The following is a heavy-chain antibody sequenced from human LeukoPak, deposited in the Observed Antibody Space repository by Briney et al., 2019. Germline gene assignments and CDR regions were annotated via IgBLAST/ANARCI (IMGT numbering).Heavy chain of an antibody. V-gene: IGHV3-30-3*01. Sequence: PGRSLRLSRAASGFTFSSYAMHWVRQAPGKGLEWVAVISYDGSNKYYADSVKGRFTISRDNSKNTLNLQMNSLRAEDTAVYYCARGNGAAAAPGYGMDVWGQGTTVTVSS. D-gene: IGHD6-13*01. CDR1: GFTFSSYA. CDR2: ISYDGSNK. J-gene: IGHJ6*02. CDR3: ARGNGAAAAPGYGMDV.